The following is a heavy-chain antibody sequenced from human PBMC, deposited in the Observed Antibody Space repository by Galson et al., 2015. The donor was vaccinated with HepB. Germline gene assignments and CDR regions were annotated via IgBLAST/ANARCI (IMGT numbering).Heavy chain of an antibody. CDR1: GFTFSSYS. D-gene: IGHD1-26*01. V-gene: IGHV3-74*01. CDR3: ARAPSAPGAHFIGY. Sequence: SLRLSCAASGFTFSSYSMNWVRQAPGKGLEWVSRIHSDGSSTSYADSVKGRFTISRDNAKNTLYLKMNSLRAEDTAVYYCARAPSAPGAHFIGYWGQGALVTVSS. J-gene: IGHJ4*02. CDR2: IHSDGSST.